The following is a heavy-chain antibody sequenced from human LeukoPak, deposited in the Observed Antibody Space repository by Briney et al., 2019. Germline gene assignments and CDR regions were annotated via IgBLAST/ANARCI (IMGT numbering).Heavy chain of an antibody. J-gene: IGHJ3*02. D-gene: IGHD3-9*01. V-gene: IGHV3-20*04. CDR1: GFTFDDYG. Sequence: GGSLRLSCAASGFTFDDYGMSWVRQAPGKGLEWVCAINWNGGSTGYADSVKGRFTISRDNAKKSLYLQMNSLRAEDTALYYCAIDSDILTGYYTDASDIWGQGTMVTVSS. CDR3: AIDSDILTGYYTDASDI. CDR2: INWNGGST.